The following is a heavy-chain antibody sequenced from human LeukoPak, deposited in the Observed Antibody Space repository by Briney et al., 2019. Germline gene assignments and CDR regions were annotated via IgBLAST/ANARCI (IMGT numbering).Heavy chain of an antibody. V-gene: IGHV1-18*01. D-gene: IGHD3-3*01. J-gene: IGHJ6*02. CDR2: ISGYNGNT. CDR1: GYTFTSYG. CDR3: ARDYYYDYWSGYYDLYYYGMDV. Sequence: ASVKVSCKASGYTFTSYGISWVRQAPGQGLEWMGWISGYNGNTNYAQKLQGRVTMTTDTSTSTAYMELRSLRSDDTAVYYCARDYYYDYWSGYYDLYYYGMDVWGQGTTVTVSS.